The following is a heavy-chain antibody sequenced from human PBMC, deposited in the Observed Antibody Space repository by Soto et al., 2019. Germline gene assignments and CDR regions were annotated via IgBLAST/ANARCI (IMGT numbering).Heavy chain of an antibody. V-gene: IGHV4-59*01. Sequence: QVQLRESGPGLVKSSETLSLTCTVSGGSISTYYWSWVRQPPGKGLEWIGYIYYSGTATYNPSLRSRVTISVDTSTNPFSLRLSSVTAAVTAVYYCARGDGIQLGSLAGRYYYHQMDVWGQGTTDTVYS. CDR3: ARGDGIQLGSLAGRYYYHQMDV. D-gene: IGHD1-1*01. J-gene: IGHJ6*02. CDR2: IYYSGTA. CDR1: GGSISTYY.